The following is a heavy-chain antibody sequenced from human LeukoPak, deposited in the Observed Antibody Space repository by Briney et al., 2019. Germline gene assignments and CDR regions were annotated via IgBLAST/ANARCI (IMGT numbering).Heavy chain of an antibody. J-gene: IGHJ4*02. Sequence: PPETLSLTCSVSGGSISSGGYYWSWIRQHPGKGLEWIGYIYYSGSTYYNPSLKSRVTISVDTSKNQFSLKLSSVTAADTAVYYCARGYDILTGLDYWGQGTLVTVSS. CDR1: GGSISSGGYY. CDR3: ARGYDILTGLDY. CDR2: IYYSGST. V-gene: IGHV4-31*03. D-gene: IGHD3-9*01.